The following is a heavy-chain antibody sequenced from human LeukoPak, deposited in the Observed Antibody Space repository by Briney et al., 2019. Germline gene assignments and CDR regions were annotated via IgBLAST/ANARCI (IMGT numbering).Heavy chain of an antibody. CDR1: GFSLTNAW. CDR2: IKSKTDGGTT. V-gene: IGHV3-15*01. CDR3: TTPLGVWGSSVY. D-gene: IGHD3-16*01. Sequence: GGSLRLSCAASGFSLTNAWMSWVRQAPGKGLEWVGRIKSKTDGGTTDYAAPVKGRFIISRDDSKNTLFLQMNSLKTEDSAVYYCTTPLGVWGSSVYWGQGTLVTVSS. J-gene: IGHJ4*02.